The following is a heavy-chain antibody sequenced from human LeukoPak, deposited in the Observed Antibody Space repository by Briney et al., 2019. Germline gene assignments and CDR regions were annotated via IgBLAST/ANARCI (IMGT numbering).Heavy chain of an antibody. J-gene: IGHJ5*02. CDR1: GFTFSDYY. Sequence: PGGSLRLSCAASGFTFSDYYMSWIRQAPGKGLEWVSYISSSGSTIYYADSVKGRFTISRDNAKNSLYLQMNSLRAEDTAVYYCARHYDFRDVNWFDPWGQGTLVTVSS. D-gene: IGHD3-3*01. V-gene: IGHV3-11*01. CDR2: ISSSGSTI. CDR3: ARHYDFRDVNWFDP.